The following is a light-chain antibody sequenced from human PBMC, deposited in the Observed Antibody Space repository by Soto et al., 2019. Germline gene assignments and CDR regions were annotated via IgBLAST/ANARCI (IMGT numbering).Light chain of an antibody. CDR2: DAS. J-gene: IGKJ4*01. CDR3: QQYNFWPPLT. CDR1: QSVNSN. Sequence: EIVMTHSPATLSVSPGERATLSCRASQSVNSNLAWYRQKPGQAPRLLISDASTRATGVPARFSGSGSGTEFTLTISSLQSEDSGIYYCQQYNFWPPLTCGGGTKVEIK. V-gene: IGKV3-15*01.